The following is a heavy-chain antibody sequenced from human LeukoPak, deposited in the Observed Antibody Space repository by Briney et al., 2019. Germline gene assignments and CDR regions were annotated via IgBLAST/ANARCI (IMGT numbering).Heavy chain of an antibody. D-gene: IGHD6-13*01. J-gene: IGHJ4*02. Sequence: GGSLRPSCAASGFTFSHYAMTWVRQAPGKRLEWVSGISGSGDSTHYADSMKGRFTISRDSSKNTVHLQMNSLRVEDTAVYYCAKGLSSSTWADFDSWGQGTLVTVSS. CDR3: AKGLSSSTWADFDS. V-gene: IGHV3-23*01. CDR1: GFTFSHYA. CDR2: ISGSGDST.